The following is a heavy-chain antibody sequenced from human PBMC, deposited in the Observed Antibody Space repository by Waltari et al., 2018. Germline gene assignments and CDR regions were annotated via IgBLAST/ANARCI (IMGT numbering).Heavy chain of an antibody. CDR3: ARGPYYYYYHMDA. CDR1: GYTFSDYY. V-gene: IGHV1-2*02. CDR2: INPDNGKT. J-gene: IGHJ6*03. Sequence: QVQLEQSATEVKRPGASLKVSGKTSGYTFSDYYLHWVRQAPGQGLEWMGWINPDNGKTNFAQKFQGRVTLTSDTSVNTVYMELPSLTADDTAVYYCARGPYYYYYHMDAWGQGTTVTVSS.